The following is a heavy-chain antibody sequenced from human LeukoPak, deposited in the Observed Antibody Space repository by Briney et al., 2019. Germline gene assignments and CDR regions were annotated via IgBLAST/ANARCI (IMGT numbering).Heavy chain of an antibody. CDR1: GYTLTELS. Sequence: GASVTVSCKVSGYTLTELSMHWVRQAPGKGLEWMGGFDPEDGETIYAQKFQGRVTMTEDTSTDTAYMELSRLRAEDTAVYYCATDRGSGMDVWGQGTTVTVSS. CDR2: FDPEDGET. CDR3: ATDRGSGMDV. J-gene: IGHJ6*02. V-gene: IGHV1-24*01. D-gene: IGHD3-10*01.